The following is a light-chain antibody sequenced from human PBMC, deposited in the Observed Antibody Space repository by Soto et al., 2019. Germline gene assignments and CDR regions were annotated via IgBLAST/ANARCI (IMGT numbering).Light chain of an antibody. CDR2: EAS. V-gene: IGKV1-39*01. Sequence: DIHMAQSPPSLSASVGDRATITSPPPPHILTYLNWYQQKAGKAPSLLIYEASHLQSGVPFRFFGSGSGTDFTLTIDNLQHEDSATYYCQQSHSTPPTFGPGTKLEIK. CDR3: QQSHSTPPT. J-gene: IGKJ2*01. CDR1: PHILTY.